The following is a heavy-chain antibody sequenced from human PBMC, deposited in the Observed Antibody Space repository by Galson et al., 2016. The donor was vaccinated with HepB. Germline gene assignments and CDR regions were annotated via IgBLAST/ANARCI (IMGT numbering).Heavy chain of an antibody. V-gene: IGHV3-21*01. J-gene: IGHJ4*02. CDR1: GFIFSSYN. D-gene: IGHD6-19*01. Sequence: SLRLSCAASGFIFSSYNMNWVRQAPGKGLEWVSSISSSGRYIYYADSVKGRFTPSRDNSKDTLYLQMNSLRPDDTAVYYCAKGVDSSGLYHFDYWGQGALVTVSS. CDR2: ISSSGRYI. CDR3: AKGVDSSGLYHFDY.